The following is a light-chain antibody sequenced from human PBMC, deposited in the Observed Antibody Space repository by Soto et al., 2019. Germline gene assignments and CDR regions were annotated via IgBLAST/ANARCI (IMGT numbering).Light chain of an antibody. CDR3: QQGYTKSPLT. CDR1: QSINIY. J-gene: IGKJ4*01. Sequence: DIQITQSPSSLSASVPERFTITCRTSQSINIYLNWYQQKVGEPPRLLIFGASNLQSGVPSRFSGSGVGTHFTLTISSLQAEDFATYYCQQGYTKSPLTFAGGTKVDIK. CDR2: GAS. V-gene: IGKV1-39*01.